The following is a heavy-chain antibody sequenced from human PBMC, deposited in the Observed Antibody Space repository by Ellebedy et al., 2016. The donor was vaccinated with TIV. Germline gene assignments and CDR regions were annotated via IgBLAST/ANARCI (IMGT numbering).Heavy chain of an antibody. D-gene: IGHD3-22*01. J-gene: IGHJ6*02. CDR2: ISYDGSYK. V-gene: IGHV3-30*01. Sequence: GESLKISXAASGFIFSSNAMHCVRQAPGKGLEWVAVISYDGSYKYYADSVKGRFTISRDNSKNTVYLQMNSLRAEDTAVYYCARNSGGFTYVTSGGGGMDVWGQGTTVTVSS. CDR1: GFIFSSNA. CDR3: ARNSGGFTYVTSGGGGMDV.